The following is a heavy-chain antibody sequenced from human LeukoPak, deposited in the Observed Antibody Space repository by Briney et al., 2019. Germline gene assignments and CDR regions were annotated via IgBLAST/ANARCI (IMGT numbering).Heavy chain of an antibody. J-gene: IGHJ4*02. D-gene: IGHD2-15*01. CDR3: ARGGGDVVVVAATRYCFDY. CDR2: INHSGST. V-gene: IGHV4-34*01. Sequence: SETLSLTCAVYGGSFSGYYWSWIRQPPGKGLEWIGEINHSGSTNYNPSLKSRVTISVDTSKNQFSLKLSSVTAADTAVYYCARGGGDVVVVAATRYCFDYWGQGTLVTVSS. CDR1: GGSFSGYY.